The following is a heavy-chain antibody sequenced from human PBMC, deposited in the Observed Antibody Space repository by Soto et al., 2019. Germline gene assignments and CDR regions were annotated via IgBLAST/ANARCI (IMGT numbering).Heavy chain of an antibody. CDR2: MIGDGTSW. CDR1: GFSFRIYA. J-gene: IGHJ4*02. D-gene: IGHD1-26*01. V-gene: IGHV3-23*01. Sequence: EVQLLESGGGLAQPGGSLRLSCAASGFSFRIYAMNWVRQAPGKGLEWVSVMIGDGTSWDYADSVRGRFTISRDNSKNTLYLPMNNLRTEDTAVYYCAKDLRPDGRYDLDSWGQGTLVIVSS. CDR3: AKDLRPDGRYDLDS.